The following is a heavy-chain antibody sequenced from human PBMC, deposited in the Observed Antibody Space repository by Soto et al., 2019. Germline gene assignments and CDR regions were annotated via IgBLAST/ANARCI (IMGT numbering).Heavy chain of an antibody. CDR1: GGTFSSHA. CDR3: ARDVPLNYYDGTFSYYAMDV. Sequence: QVQLVQSGAEVKKPGSSVKVSCKASGGTFSSHAISWVRQAPGQGLEWMGGIIPFFKAANYAQKFQGRVTINADDSTITAYMDLDSLRSEDTAVYYCARDVPLNYYDGTFSYYAMDVWGQGTTFTVSS. V-gene: IGHV1-69*01. D-gene: IGHD3-16*01. J-gene: IGHJ6*02. CDR2: IIPFFKAA.